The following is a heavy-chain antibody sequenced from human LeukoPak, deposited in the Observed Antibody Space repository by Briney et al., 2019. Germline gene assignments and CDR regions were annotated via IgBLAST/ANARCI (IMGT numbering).Heavy chain of an antibody. Sequence: GGSLSLSCAASGFRFSSYVMTWVRQAPGKGLEWVSGISGSGTHYADSVKGRFTISRDNSKNMLYLQMNSLRAEDTAVYYCAKGYYDRSGYYPNVASDYWGQGTLVTVSS. J-gene: IGHJ4*02. CDR2: ISGSGT. V-gene: IGHV3-23*01. CDR3: AKGYYDRSGYYPNVASDY. CDR1: GFRFSSYV. D-gene: IGHD3-22*01.